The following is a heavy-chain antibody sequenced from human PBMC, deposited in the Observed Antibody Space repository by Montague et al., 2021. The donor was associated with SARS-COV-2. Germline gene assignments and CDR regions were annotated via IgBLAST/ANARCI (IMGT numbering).Heavy chain of an antibody. J-gene: IGHJ2*01. CDR2: MPYSGST. CDR3: AKSAWHNWYFDI. Sequence: SETLSLTCTVSGDSISRNSYYWGWIRQLPGKGLEWIGSMPYSGSTYHNPSLKSRVSISVDTSKNQFSLKLSSMTAADTAVYYCAKSAWHNWYFDIWGRGTLVTVSS. D-gene: IGHD2/OR15-2a*01. CDR1: GDSISRNSYY. V-gene: IGHV4-39*01.